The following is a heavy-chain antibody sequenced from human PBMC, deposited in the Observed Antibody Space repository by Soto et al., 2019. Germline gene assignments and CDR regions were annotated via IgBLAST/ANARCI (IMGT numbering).Heavy chain of an antibody. CDR3: ARVFWTGPYPDWYFDL. Sequence: QRLSCAASGFIFSRYDMHWVRQPTGKGLEWVSAITTSGETHYPDSVKGRFTISREHAKSSLALQMNNLSGEDTAVYFCARVFWTGPYPDWYFDLWGRGTLVTVSS. CDR1: GFIFSRYD. D-gene: IGHD3-3*01. CDR2: ITTSGET. V-gene: IGHV3-13*01. J-gene: IGHJ2*01.